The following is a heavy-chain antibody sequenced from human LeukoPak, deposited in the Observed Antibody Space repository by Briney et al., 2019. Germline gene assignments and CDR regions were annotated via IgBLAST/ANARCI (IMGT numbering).Heavy chain of an antibody. D-gene: IGHD6-6*01. CDR3: ARSWFKYSSSSGVFDY. CDR1: GFTFSSYW. CDR2: IKQDGSEK. J-gene: IGHJ4*01. V-gene: IGHV3-7*01. Sequence: GGSLRLSCAASGFTFSSYWMSWVRRAPGKGLEWVANIKQDGSEKYYVDSVKGRFTISRDNAKNSLYLQMNSLRAEDTAVYYCARSWFKYSSSSGVFDYWGQEPWSPSPQ.